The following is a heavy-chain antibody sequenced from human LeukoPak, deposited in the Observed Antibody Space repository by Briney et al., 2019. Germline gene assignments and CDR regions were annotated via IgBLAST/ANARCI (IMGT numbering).Heavy chain of an antibody. V-gene: IGHV3-20*04. CDR1: GFTFDDYG. D-gene: IGHD1-26*01. Sequence: GRSLRLSCAASGFTFDDYGMSWVRQAPGKGLEWVSGINWNGGSTGYADSVKGRFTISRDNANNSVYLQMNSLRAEDTALYYCARISGSSKKYFQHWGQGTLVTVSS. CDR2: INWNGGST. J-gene: IGHJ1*01. CDR3: ARISGSSKKYFQH.